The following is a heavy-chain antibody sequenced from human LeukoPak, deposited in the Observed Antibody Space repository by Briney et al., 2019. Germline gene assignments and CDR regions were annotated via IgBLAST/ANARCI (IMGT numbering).Heavy chain of an antibody. J-gene: IGHJ6*02. CDR2: ITGDSSYI. CDR1: GFTFSSSN. V-gene: IGHV3-21*01. CDR3: ATEKNYGDYNAYGMDV. Sequence: GESLRFSCVVSGFTFSSSNMNWVRQAPGRGLEWVSSITGDSSYIYYADSVKGRFTISRDNAKNSLSLQMNSLRAEDTAVYYCATEKNYGDYNAYGMDVWGQGTTVTVSS. D-gene: IGHD4-17*01.